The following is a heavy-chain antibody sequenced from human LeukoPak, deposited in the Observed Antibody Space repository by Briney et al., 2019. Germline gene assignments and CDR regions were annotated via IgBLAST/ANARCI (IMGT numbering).Heavy chain of an antibody. J-gene: IGHJ4*02. CDR3: ARDYYDSSGVGYGFDY. V-gene: IGHV4-31*03. Sequence: SETLSLTCTVSGGSISSGGYYWSWIRQHPGKGLEWIGYIYYSGSTYYNPSLKSRVTISVDTSKNQFSLKLSSVTAADTAAYYCARDYYDSSGVGYGFDYWGQGTLVTVSS. D-gene: IGHD3-22*01. CDR1: GGSISSGGYY. CDR2: IYYSGST.